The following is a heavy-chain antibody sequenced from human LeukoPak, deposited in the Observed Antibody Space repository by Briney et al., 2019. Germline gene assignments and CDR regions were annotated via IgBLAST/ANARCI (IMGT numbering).Heavy chain of an antibody. V-gene: IGHV3-21*01. CDR1: GFTFSTYN. D-gene: IGHD1-26*01. Sequence: RGGSLRLSCAASGFTFSTYNMNWVRQAPGKGLEWVSSISSSNTYIYYADSVKGRFTISRDNAKNSLYLQMNGLRAEDTAVYYCARDLVYGGSSPGGQGTLVTVSS. J-gene: IGHJ5*02. CDR2: ISSSNTYI. CDR3: ARDLVYGGSSP.